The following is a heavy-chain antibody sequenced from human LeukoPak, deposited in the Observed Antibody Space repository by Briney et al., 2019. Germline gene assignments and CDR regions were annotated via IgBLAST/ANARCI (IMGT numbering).Heavy chain of an antibody. D-gene: IGHD7-27*01. J-gene: IGHJ4*02. CDR2: ISGSGGRT. Sequence: GGSLRLSCAASGFTISNYAMTWVRQAPGKGLEWVSTISGSGGRTDFANSVKGRFSISRDNSMNTAHLQMSTLRVEDTAIYYCAKAVQSWGGLDYWGQGALVTVSS. CDR3: AKAVQSWGGLDY. V-gene: IGHV3-23*01. CDR1: GFTISNYA.